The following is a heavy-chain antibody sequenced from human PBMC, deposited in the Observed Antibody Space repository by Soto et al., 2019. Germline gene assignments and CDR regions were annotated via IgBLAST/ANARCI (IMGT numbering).Heavy chain of an antibody. CDR1: GFTFSSYS. V-gene: IGHV3-21*01. CDR3: VANPYYYYYGMDV. J-gene: IGHJ6*02. Sequence: EVQLVESGGGLVKPGGSLRLSCAASGFTFSSYSMNWVRQAPGKGLEWVSSISSSSSYIYYADSVKGRFTISRDNAKNALYLQMNSLRAEDTAVYYCVANPYYYYYGMDVWGQGTTVTVSS. CDR2: ISSSSSYI. D-gene: IGHD5-12*01.